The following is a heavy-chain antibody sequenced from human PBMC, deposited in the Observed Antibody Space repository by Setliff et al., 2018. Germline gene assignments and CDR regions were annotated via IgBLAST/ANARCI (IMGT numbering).Heavy chain of an antibody. CDR1: GFILSSYA. CDR3: AREYFDNSGYYPNYFDY. CDR2: IRSNGGST. Sequence: PGESLKISCAASGFILSSYAMHWVRRAPGKGLELVSAIRSNGGSTYYANSVKGRFTIFRDDSKNTLYLQMGHLKAEDLAVYYCAREYFDNSGYYPNYFDYWGQGTLVTVSS. V-gene: IGHV3-64*01. J-gene: IGHJ4*02. D-gene: IGHD3-22*01.